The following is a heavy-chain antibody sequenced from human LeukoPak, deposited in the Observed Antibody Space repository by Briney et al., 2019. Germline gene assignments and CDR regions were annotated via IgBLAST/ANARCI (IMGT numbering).Heavy chain of an antibody. J-gene: IGHJ4*02. D-gene: IGHD3-9*01. CDR2: ISYDGTNK. CDR3: ARPDSYGFTGSYFDY. Sequence: GRSLRLSCAASGFTFSSHAMHWVRQAPGKGLEWAAVISYDGTNKYYADSVKGRFTISRDNSKSTLFLQMNSLRTEDTAVYYCARPDSYGFTGSYFDYWGQGTLVTVSS. V-gene: IGHV3-30-3*01. CDR1: GFTFSSHA.